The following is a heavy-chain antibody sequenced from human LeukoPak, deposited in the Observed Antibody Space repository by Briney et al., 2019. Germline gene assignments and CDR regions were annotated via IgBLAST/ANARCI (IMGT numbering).Heavy chain of an antibody. Sequence: SVKVSCKASGGTLRNYAISWVRQAPGQGLEWMGGLIPLFGRAEYAQKFQGRVTITADEPTNTAYMELNFLRSGDTAVYYCASPKENSDYYFDSWGQGTLVAVSA. CDR1: GGTLRNYA. CDR3: ASPKENSDYYFDS. V-gene: IGHV1-69*01. D-gene: IGHD4-11*01. J-gene: IGHJ4*02. CDR2: LIPLFGRA.